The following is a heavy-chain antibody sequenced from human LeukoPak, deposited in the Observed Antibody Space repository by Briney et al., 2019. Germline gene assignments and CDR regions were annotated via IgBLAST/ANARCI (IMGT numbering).Heavy chain of an antibody. CDR1: GGSISSHY. Sequence: PSETLSPTCTVSGGSISSHYWSWIRQPPGKGLEWIGYIYYSGSTNYNPSLKSRVTISVDTSKNQFSLKLSSVTAADTAVYYCATSLGYFDYWGQGTLVTVSS. V-gene: IGHV4-59*11. CDR2: IYYSGST. J-gene: IGHJ4*02. D-gene: IGHD1-26*01. CDR3: ATSLGYFDY.